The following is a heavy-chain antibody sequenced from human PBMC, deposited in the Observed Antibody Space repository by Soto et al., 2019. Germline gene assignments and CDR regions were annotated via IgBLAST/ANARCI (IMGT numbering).Heavy chain of an antibody. J-gene: IGHJ4*02. D-gene: IGHD4-17*01. CDR3: ARGVTPAYGDYSPGDY. Sequence: QVQLVQSGAEVKKPGSSVKVSCKASGGTFSSYAISGVRQAPGQGLEWMGGIIPIFGTANYAQKFQGRVTITADEATSTAYMELSSLRSEDTAVYYCARGVTPAYGDYSPGDYWGQGTLVTVSS. CDR2: IIPIFGTA. V-gene: IGHV1-69*01. CDR1: GGTFSSYA.